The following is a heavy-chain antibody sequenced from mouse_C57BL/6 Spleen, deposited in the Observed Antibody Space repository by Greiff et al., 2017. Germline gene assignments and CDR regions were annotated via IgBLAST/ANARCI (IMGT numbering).Heavy chain of an antibody. CDR3: ARHYYGSSPHWYFDV. V-gene: IGHV1-81*01. Sequence: VQLQQSGAELARPGASVKLSCKASGYTFTSYGISWVKQRTGQGLEWIGEIYPRSGNTYYNEKFKGKATLTADKSSSTAYMELRSLTSEDSAVYFCARHYYGSSPHWYFDVWGTGTTVTVSS. J-gene: IGHJ1*03. D-gene: IGHD1-1*01. CDR2: IYPRSGNT. CDR1: GYTFTSYG.